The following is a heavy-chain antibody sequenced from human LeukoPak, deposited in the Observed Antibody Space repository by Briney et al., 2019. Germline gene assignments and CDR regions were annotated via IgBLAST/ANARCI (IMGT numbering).Heavy chain of an antibody. CDR2: INHSGST. Sequence: LRLSCAASGFTFSDYYMSWIRQPPGKGLEWIGEINHSGSTNYNPSLKSRVTISVDTSKNQFSLKLSSVTAADTAVYYCARGGVGPFGYWGQGTLVTVSS. J-gene: IGHJ4*02. CDR3: ARGGVGPFGY. D-gene: IGHD1-26*01. CDR1: GFTFSDYY. V-gene: IGHV4-34*01.